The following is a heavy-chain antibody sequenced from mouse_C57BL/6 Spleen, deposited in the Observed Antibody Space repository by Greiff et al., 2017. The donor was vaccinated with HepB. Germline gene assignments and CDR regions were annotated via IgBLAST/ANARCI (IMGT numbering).Heavy chain of an antibody. CDR1: GFSLSSYG. D-gene: IGHD1-1*01. V-gene: IGHV2-6-1*01. CDR3: ARQTTVVATEGYYAMDY. CDR2: IWSDGST. Sequence: QVQLKESGPGLVAPSQSLSITCTVSGFSLSSYGVHWVRQPPGKGLEWLVVIWSDGSTTYNSALKSRLSISKDNSKSQVFLKMNSLQTVDTAMYYCARQTTVVATEGYYAMDYWGQGTSVTVSS. J-gene: IGHJ4*01.